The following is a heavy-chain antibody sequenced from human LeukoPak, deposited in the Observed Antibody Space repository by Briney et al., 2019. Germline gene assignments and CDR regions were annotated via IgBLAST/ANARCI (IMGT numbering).Heavy chain of an antibody. CDR3: AKVRMITMIAYDAFDI. Sequence: GGSLRLSYAASGFTFSSYAMNWGRQAPEEGLEWGSAIIGSDGSTNYDASVMGGFTITRDNSKNTLYLQMNSLRAEDTAVYYCAKVRMITMIAYDAFDIWGQGTMVTVSS. J-gene: IGHJ3*02. D-gene: IGHD3-22*01. V-gene: IGHV3-23*01. CDR2: IIGSDGST. CDR1: GFTFSSYA.